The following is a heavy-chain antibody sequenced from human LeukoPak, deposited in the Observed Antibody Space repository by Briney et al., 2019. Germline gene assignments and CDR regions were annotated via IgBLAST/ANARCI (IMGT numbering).Heavy chain of an antibody. D-gene: IGHD6-19*01. CDR1: GGSISSSTYY. CDR3: AFGEYSSGWYFDY. J-gene: IGHJ4*02. CDR2: IYYSGST. V-gene: IGHV4-39*07. Sequence: PSETLSLTCTVSGGSISSSTYYWGWIRQPPGKGLEWIGTIYYSGSTHYNPSLKSRVTISVDTSKNHFSLKQSTVTAADTAVYYCAFGEYSSGWYFDYWGQGTLVTVSS.